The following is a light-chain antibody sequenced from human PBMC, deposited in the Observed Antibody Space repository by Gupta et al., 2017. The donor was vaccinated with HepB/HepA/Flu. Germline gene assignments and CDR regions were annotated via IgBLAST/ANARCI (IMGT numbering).Light chain of an antibody. CDR3: QAWDSSTDVV. J-gene: IGLJ2*01. CDR2: QDS. Sequence: SYELTQPRSVSVSPGHTASITCSGDKLGDKYACWYQQKPGQSPVLVIYQDSKRPSGIPERFSGSNSGNTATLTISGTQAMDEADYYCQAWDSSTDVVFGGGTKLTVL. CDR1: KLGDKY. V-gene: IGLV3-1*01.